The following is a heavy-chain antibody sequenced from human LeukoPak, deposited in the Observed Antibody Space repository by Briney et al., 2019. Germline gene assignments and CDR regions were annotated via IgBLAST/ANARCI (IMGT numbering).Heavy chain of an antibody. V-gene: IGHV3-33*01. Sequence: GGSLRLSCAASGFTFSSYGMHWVRQAPGRGLEWVAVIWYDGSNKYYADSVKGRFTISRDNSKNTLYLQMNSLRAEDTAVYYCARDWNDDYFDYWGQGTLVTVSP. D-gene: IGHD1-1*01. CDR2: IWYDGSNK. CDR3: ARDWNDDYFDY. J-gene: IGHJ4*02. CDR1: GFTFSSYG.